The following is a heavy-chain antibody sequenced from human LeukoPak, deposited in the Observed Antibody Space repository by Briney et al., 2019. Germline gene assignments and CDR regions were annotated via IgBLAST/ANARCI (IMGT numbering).Heavy chain of an antibody. J-gene: IGHJ4*02. CDR1: QYSLISYG. Sequence: GESLKISCKASQYSLISYGIGGARQMPGKGLEWMGIIYLGDFDTRYSPSFQGQVTISDDTSISIAYLERNSLKASDTAVYYWARGGTATRPFDYWGQGTLVTVSS. D-gene: IGHD1-1*01. V-gene: IGHV5-51*01. CDR2: IYLGDFDT. CDR3: ARGGTATRPFDY.